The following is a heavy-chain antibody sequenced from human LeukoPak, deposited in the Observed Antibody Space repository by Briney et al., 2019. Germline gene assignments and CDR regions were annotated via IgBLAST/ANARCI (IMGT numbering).Heavy chain of an antibody. V-gene: IGHV4-34*01. J-gene: IGHJ4*02. Sequence: SETLSLTCAVYGGSFSGYYWGWVRQPPGKGLEWVGEINHSGSTNYNPSIKRRVTISVDPSKPQFSLKLISLTSSDTAVYYCARVALPFHKYFHYWGQATLVTLSS. CDR1: GGSFSGYY. CDR3: ARVALPFHKYFHY. CDR2: INHSGST. D-gene: IGHD2-15*01.